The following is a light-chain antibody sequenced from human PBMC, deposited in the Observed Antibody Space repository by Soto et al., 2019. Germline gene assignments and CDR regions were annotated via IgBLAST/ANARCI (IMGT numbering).Light chain of an antibody. CDR1: QGISNY. Sequence: DIQMTQSPSSLSASVGDRVTITCRASQGISNYLAWYQQKPGKVPKLLIYAASTLQSGVPSRFSGSGSGTDFTLTISSLQPEDVATYYCQKYKSAPMWTFGQGTKVEIK. CDR3: QKYKSAPMWT. CDR2: AAS. J-gene: IGKJ1*01. V-gene: IGKV1-27*01.